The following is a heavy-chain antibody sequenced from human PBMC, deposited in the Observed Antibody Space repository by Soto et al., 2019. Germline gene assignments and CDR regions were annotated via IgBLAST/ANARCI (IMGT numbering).Heavy chain of an antibody. Sequence: PGESLKISCKGSGYSFTSYWIGWVRQMPGKGLEWMGIIYPGDSDTRYSPSFQGQVTISADKSISTAYLQWSSLKASDTAMYYCAIDQTRITMVRGAHDAFDIWGQGTMVTVSS. J-gene: IGHJ3*02. CDR1: GYSFTSYW. CDR2: IYPGDSDT. D-gene: IGHD3-10*01. V-gene: IGHV5-51*01. CDR3: AIDQTRITMVRGAHDAFDI.